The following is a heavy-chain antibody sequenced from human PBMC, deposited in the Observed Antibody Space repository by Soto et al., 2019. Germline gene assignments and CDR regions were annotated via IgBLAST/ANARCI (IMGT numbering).Heavy chain of an antibody. Sequence: GSLRLSCAASGFTFSSYAMSWVRQAPGKGLEWVSAISGSGGSTYYADSVKGRFTISRDNSKNTLYLQMNSLRAEDTAVYYCAKKMIDAYYYDSSGPWGQGTLVTVSS. CDR1: GFTFSSYA. J-gene: IGHJ5*02. D-gene: IGHD3-22*01. CDR3: AKKMIDAYYYDSSGP. V-gene: IGHV3-23*01. CDR2: ISGSGGST.